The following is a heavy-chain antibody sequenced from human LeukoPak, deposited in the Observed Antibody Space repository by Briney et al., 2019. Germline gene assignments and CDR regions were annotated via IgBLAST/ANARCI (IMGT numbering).Heavy chain of an antibody. V-gene: IGHV3-23*01. Sequence: PGGSLRLSCVASGFIFSSYEMNWVRQAPGKGLKWISAISGSGGSTYYADSVKGRFTISRDNSKNTLYLQMNSLRAEDTAVYYCAKCGYELRTLYYFDYWGQGTLVTVSS. CDR3: AKCGYELRTLYYFDY. D-gene: IGHD5-12*01. CDR1: GFIFSSYE. J-gene: IGHJ4*02. CDR2: ISGSGGST.